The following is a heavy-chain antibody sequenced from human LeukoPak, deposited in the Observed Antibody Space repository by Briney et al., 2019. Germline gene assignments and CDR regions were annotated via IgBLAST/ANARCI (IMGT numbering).Heavy chain of an antibody. CDR2: IKQDGSEK. J-gene: IGHJ3*02. CDR3: ARDRRGSVPAAIKYAFDI. CDR1: GFTFSSYW. D-gene: IGHD2-2*01. Sequence: GGSLRLSCAASGFTFSSYWMSWVRQAPGKGLEWVANIKQDGSEKYYVDSVKGRFTISRDNAKNSLYLQMNSLRAEDTAVYYCARDRRGSVPAAIKYAFDIWGQGTMVTVSS. V-gene: IGHV3-7*01.